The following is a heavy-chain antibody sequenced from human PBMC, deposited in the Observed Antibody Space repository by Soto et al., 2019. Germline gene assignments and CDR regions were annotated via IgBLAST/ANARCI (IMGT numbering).Heavy chain of an antibody. CDR3: AKDYRGFTSGSIINAFDI. Sequence: LRLSCVASGFDFGAYAMNWVRQPPGQGLEWVSTISVTFGGTYYADSVRGRFTISRDISKNTVFLQMTSLRADDTAVYYCAKDYRGFTSGSIINAFDIWGQGTMVTV. CDR2: ISVTFGGT. D-gene: IGHD3-16*01. J-gene: IGHJ3*02. CDR1: GFDFGAYA. V-gene: IGHV3-23*01.